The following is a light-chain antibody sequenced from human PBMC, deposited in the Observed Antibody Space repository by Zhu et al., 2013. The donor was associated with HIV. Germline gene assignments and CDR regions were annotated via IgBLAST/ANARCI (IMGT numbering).Light chain of an antibody. CDR2: QTN. CDR3: QAWDSDTAV. Sequence: SYELTQPPSVSVSPGQTATITCSGDKLGDKNVCWFQQKPGQSPVLVIRQTNNRPSGIPERISGSSSGNTATLTISGAQTMDEADYHCQAWDSDTAVFGGGTKLTVL. CDR1: KLGDKN. V-gene: IGLV3-1*01. J-gene: IGLJ2*01.